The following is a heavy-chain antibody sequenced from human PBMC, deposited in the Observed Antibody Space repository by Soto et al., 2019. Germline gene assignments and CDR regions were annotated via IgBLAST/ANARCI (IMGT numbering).Heavy chain of an antibody. CDR3: ARDPDYYDSSGYFDY. D-gene: IGHD3-22*01. CDR2: IWDDGRNK. Sequence: QVQLVESGGGVVQPGRSLRLSCAASGFTFSSYGMHWVRQAPGKGLEWVAVIWDDGRNKYYADSVKGRFTISRDNSKNTLVLQMKSLRAEVMAVYYCARDPDYYDSSGYFDYWGQGSLVTVFS. V-gene: IGHV3-33*01. J-gene: IGHJ4*02. CDR1: GFTFSSYG.